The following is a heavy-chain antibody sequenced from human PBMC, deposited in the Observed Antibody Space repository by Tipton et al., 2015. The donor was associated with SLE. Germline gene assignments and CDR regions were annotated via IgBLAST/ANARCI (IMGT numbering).Heavy chain of an antibody. Sequence: SLRLSCVASGFIFSSYEMHWVRQAPGKGLEWISYISTSGRTIYYADSVKGRFTISRDNAKNTLYLQMNGLRAEDTAVYYCARDGGSLEDYMDVWGEGTTVTVSS. CDR2: ISTSGRTI. J-gene: IGHJ6*03. D-gene: IGHD1-26*01. V-gene: IGHV3-48*03. CDR1: GFIFSSYE. CDR3: ARDGGSLEDYMDV.